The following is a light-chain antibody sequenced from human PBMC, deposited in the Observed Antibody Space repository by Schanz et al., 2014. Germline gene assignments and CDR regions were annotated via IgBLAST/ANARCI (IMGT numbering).Light chain of an antibody. CDR3: QQYTISPIT. CDR1: QGVNGNY. CDR2: GTS. V-gene: IGKV3-20*01. Sequence: EILITQSPATLSVSPGQRAILSCRASQGVNGNYLAWYQEKPGQAPRLLIYGTSARATGVPDRFSGSGSGTDFTLTISRLEPEDFAVYYCQQYTISPITFGGGTKVEMK. J-gene: IGKJ4*01.